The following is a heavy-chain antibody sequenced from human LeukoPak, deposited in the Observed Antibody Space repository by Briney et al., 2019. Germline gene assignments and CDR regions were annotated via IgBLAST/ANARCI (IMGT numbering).Heavy chain of an antibody. J-gene: IGHJ4*02. V-gene: IGHV1-8*01. D-gene: IGHD5-12*01. Sequence: ASVKVSCKASGYTFTSYDINWVRQATGQGLEWMGWMNPNSGNTGYAQKFQGRVTMTRNTSISTAYMELSSLRSEDTAVYYCARGRYSGYEFDYWGQGTLVTVSS. CDR1: GYTFTSYD. CDR2: MNPNSGNT. CDR3: ARGRYSGYEFDY.